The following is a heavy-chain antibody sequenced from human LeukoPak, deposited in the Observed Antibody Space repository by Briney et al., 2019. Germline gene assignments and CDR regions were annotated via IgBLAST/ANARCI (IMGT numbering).Heavy chain of an antibody. Sequence: GRSLRLSCAASGFTFSSYAMSWVRQAPGKGLEWVSAISGSGGSTYYADSVKGRFTISRDNSKNTLYLQMNSLRAEDTAVYYCAKRGITGTTPRTRSYYFDYWGQGTLVTVSS. V-gene: IGHV3-23*01. CDR1: GFTFSSYA. CDR2: ISGSGGST. J-gene: IGHJ4*02. D-gene: IGHD1-20*01. CDR3: AKRGITGTTPRTRSYYFDY.